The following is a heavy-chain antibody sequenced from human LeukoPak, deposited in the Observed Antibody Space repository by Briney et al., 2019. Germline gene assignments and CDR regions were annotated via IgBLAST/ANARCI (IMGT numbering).Heavy chain of an antibody. CDR3: ARQGSGRAFDI. CDR1: GGSISSYY. J-gene: IGHJ3*02. V-gene: IGHV4-59*08. Sequence: SETLSLTCTVFGGSISSYYWNWIRQSPGKGVEWIAYMFYNVSTDYSPSLKSRVTISVDTSKNQFSLKLISVTAADTAVYFCARQGSGRAFDIWGQGTMVTVSS. CDR2: MFYNVST.